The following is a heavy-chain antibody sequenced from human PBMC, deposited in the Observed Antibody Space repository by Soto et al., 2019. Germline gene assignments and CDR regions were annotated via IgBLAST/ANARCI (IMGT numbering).Heavy chain of an antibody. V-gene: IGHV3-23*01. J-gene: IGHJ6*02. CDR3: AKEGVEDFWSSLMYYQYYGMDV. CDR1: RFTFTNYA. CDR2: ISGRGDDT. Sequence: EVQLLESGGGLVQPGGSLRLSCAASRFTFTNYAMTWVRQAPGKGLEWVSTISGRGDDTYYADSAKGRFTISRDNSKDTLYLQMNSLRAEDTAVYYCAKEGVEDFWSSLMYYQYYGMDVWGQGTTVTVSS. D-gene: IGHD3-3*01.